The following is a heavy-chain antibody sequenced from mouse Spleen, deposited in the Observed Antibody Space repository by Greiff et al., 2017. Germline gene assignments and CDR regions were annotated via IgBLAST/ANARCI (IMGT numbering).Heavy chain of an antibody. V-gene: IGHV1-64*01. J-gene: IGHJ2*01. CDR1: GYTFTSYW. Sequence: QVQLQQSGAELVKPGASVKLSCKASGYTFTSYWMHWVKQRPGQGLEWIGMIHPNSGSTNYNEKFKSKATLTVDKSSSTAYMQLSSLTSEDSAVYYCARVPIYYYDGSYPLGNYWGQGTTLTVSS. CDR3: ARVPIYYYDGSYPLGNY. D-gene: IGHD1-1*01. CDR2: IHPNSGST.